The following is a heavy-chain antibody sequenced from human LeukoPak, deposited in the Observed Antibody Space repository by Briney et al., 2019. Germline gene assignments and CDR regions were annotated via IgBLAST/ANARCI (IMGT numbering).Heavy chain of an antibody. Sequence: ASVKVSCKASGYTFTSYAMHWVRQAPGQRLEWMGWINAGNGNTKYSQKFQGRVTITRDTSASTAYMELSSLRSEDTAVYYCACALVRGVIIGILGYWGQGTLVTVSS. CDR3: ACALVRGVIIGILGY. V-gene: IGHV1-3*01. CDR2: INAGNGNT. D-gene: IGHD3-10*01. CDR1: GYTFTSYA. J-gene: IGHJ4*02.